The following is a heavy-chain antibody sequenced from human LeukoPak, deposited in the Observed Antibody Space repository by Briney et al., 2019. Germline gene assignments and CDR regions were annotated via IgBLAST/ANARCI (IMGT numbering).Heavy chain of an antibody. Sequence: GGSLRLSCAASGFTFSNYATHWVRQAPGKGLEWVALIWYDGSNKYHADPVKGRFTISRDNFKNTLYLQMNSLRADDTAVYYCATARLGSGLEGAFDLWGQGTMVTVSS. V-gene: IGHV3-33*01. CDR3: ATARLGSGLEGAFDL. CDR2: IWYDGSNK. D-gene: IGHD6-25*01. CDR1: GFTFSNYA. J-gene: IGHJ3*01.